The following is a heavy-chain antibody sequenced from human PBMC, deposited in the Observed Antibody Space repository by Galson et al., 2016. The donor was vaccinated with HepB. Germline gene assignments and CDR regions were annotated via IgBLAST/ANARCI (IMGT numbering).Heavy chain of an antibody. J-gene: IGHJ4*02. CDR2: IYPGASDT. D-gene: IGHD1-26*01. CDR3: ARPGSFRSGSYSF. CDR1: GYSFSSYW. Sequence: QSGAEVKKSGESLKISCKGSGYSFSSYWIGWVRQMPGKGLEWMGIIYPGASDTRYSPSFQGHVTISADRSINTAYLQWSSLKASDTAMYYCARPGSFRSGSYSFWGQGTLVTVSS. V-gene: IGHV5-51*01.